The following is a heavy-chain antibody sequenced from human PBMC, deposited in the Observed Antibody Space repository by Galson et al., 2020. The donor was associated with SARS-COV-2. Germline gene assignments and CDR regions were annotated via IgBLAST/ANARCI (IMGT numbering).Heavy chain of an antibody. CDR2: ISSSGITT. CDR3: ATIHWNRAFDI. V-gene: IGHV3-48*03. J-gene: IGHJ3*02. CDR1: GFSFTGYD. D-gene: IGHD1-1*01. Sequence: GGSLRLSCAASGFSFTGYDVNWVRQAPGKGLEWISYISSSGITTYYAGSVEGRFTISRDNAQNSVFLQMSSLRAEDTAVYYCATIHWNRAFDIWGQGTMVTVSS.